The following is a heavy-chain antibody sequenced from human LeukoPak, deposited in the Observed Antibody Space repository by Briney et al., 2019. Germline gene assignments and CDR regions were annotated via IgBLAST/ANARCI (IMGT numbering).Heavy chain of an antibody. CDR3: AREGGIAAELDY. CDR1: GGSISSGDYY. V-gene: IGHV4-30-4*08. J-gene: IGHJ4*02. D-gene: IGHD6-13*01. Sequence: SETLSLTCAVSGGSISSGDYYWSWIRQPPGKGLEWIGYIYYSGSTYYNPSLKSRVTISVDTSKNQFSLKLSSVTAADTAVYYCAREGGIAAELDYWGQGTLVTVSS. CDR2: IYYSGST.